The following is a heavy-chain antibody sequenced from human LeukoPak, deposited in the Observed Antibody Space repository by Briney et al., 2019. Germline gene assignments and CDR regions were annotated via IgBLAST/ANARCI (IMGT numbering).Heavy chain of an antibody. J-gene: IGHJ4*02. CDR1: GYTFTSYD. CDR2: MNPNRGNT. D-gene: IGHD1-26*01. V-gene: IGHV1-8*01. Sequence: GASVKVSCKASGYTFTSYDINWVRQATGQGLEWMGWMNPNRGNTGYAQKFQGRVTMPRNTSISTAYMELSSLRSEDTAVYYCARGSDGSYTTLGYWGQGTLVTVSS. CDR3: ARGSDGSYTTLGY.